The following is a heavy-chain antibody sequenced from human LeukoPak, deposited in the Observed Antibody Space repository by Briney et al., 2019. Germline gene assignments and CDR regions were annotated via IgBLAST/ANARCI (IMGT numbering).Heavy chain of an antibody. D-gene: IGHD6-19*01. V-gene: IGHV4-4*02. J-gene: IGHJ1*01. CDR2: IYHSGST. CDR3: ATNGWYCLDH. Sequence: SETLSLTCAVSGGSISSDNWWSWVRQPPGKGLEWIGEIYHSGSTNYNPSLQSRVTISVDKSNNHFSLRLTSVTAADTAVYYCATNGWYCLDHWGQGALVTVSS. CDR1: GGSISSDNW.